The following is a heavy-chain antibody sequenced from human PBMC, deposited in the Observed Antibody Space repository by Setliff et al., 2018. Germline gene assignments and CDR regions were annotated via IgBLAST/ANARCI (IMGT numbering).Heavy chain of an antibody. V-gene: IGHV3-9*01. Sequence: PGGSLRLSCAASGFTFDDYAMHWVRQAPGKGLEWVSGISWNSGSIGYADSVKGRFTISRDNAKNSLYLQMNSLRAEDTALYYCARDRYSSGRNDYWGQGTLVTVSS. CDR1: GFTFDDYA. J-gene: IGHJ4*02. CDR3: ARDRYSSGRNDY. CDR2: ISWNSGSI. D-gene: IGHD6-19*01.